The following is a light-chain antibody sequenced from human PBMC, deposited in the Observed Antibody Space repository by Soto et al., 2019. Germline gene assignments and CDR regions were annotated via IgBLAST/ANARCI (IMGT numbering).Light chain of an antibody. CDR3: QQSYSTPCT. V-gene: IGKV1-39*01. CDR2: ATS. CDR1: QNVSTH. Sequence: IQMTQSPSSLSASVRDGLTVSCRASQNVSTHLNLYQQKSGRAPKLLIYATSKLDSGFPSLFSGSGSGTDFTLTISSLQPVDFETYCCQQSYSTPCTFGGGTKVDSK. J-gene: IGKJ4*01.